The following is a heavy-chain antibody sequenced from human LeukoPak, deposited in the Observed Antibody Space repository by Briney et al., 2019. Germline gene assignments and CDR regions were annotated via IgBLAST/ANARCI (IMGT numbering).Heavy chain of an antibody. D-gene: IGHD3-22*01. V-gene: IGHV1-46*01. CDR3: ASAGDSSGYYLGSRFDY. CDR2: INPGEGNT. J-gene: IGHJ4*02. CDR1: GYTFTSYY. Sequence: GASVKVSCKASGYTFTSYYLHWVRQAPGQGLEWMGIINPGEGNTNYAQKFQGRVTMTRDTSTGTVYMELSSLRSGDTAVYYCASAGDSSGYYLGSRFDYWGQGTLVTVSS.